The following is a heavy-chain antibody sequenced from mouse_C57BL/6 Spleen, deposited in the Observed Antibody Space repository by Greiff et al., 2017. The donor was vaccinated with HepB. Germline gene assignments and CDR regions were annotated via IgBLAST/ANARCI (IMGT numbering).Heavy chain of an antibody. V-gene: IGHV1-82*01. J-gene: IGHJ1*03. Sequence: QVQLKQSGPELVKPGASVKISCKASGYAFSSSWMNWVKQRPGKGLEWIGRIYPGDGDTNYNGKFKGKATLTADKSSSTAYMQLSSLTSEDSAVYFCARGYGNYFWYFDVWGTRTTVTVSS. CDR2: IYPGDGDT. D-gene: IGHD2-10*02. CDR3: ARGYGNYFWYFDV. CDR1: GYAFSSSW.